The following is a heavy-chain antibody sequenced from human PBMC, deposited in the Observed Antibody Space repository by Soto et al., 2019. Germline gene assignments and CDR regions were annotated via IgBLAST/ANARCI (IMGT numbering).Heavy chain of an antibody. V-gene: IGHV1-69*10. CDR3: ARAYCSGGSCYSGYYYGMDV. CDR2: IIPILGIA. J-gene: IGHJ6*02. Sequence: ASVKVSCKASGGTFSSYAISWVRQAPGQGLEWMGGIIPILGIANYAQKFQGRVTITADKSTSTAYMELSSLRSEDTAVYYCARAYCSGGSCYSGYYYGMDVWGQGTTVTVS. CDR1: GGTFSSYA. D-gene: IGHD2-15*01.